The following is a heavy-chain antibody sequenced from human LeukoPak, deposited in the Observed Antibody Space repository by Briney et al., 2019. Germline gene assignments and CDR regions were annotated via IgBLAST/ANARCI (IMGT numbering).Heavy chain of an antibody. CDR3: ARIMGDYNILTGLYLNYNFDY. CDR2: INHSGST. J-gene: IGHJ4*02. D-gene: IGHD3-9*01. Sequence: SETLSLTCAVYGGSFSGYYWSWIRQPPGKGLEWVGEINHSGSTNYNPSLKSRVTISVDTSKNQVSLKLRSGTAADTAVYYCARIMGDYNILTGLYLNYNFDYWGQGTLVTVSS. V-gene: IGHV4-34*01. CDR1: GGSFSGYY.